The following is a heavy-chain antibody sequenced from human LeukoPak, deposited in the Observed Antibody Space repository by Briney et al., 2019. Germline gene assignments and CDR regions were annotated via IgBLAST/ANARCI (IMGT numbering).Heavy chain of an antibody. D-gene: IGHD2-2*01. CDR3: ARPGVGCSSTSCPPDY. V-gene: IGHV5-51*01. J-gene: IGHJ4*02. CDR2: IYLGDSDT. CDR1: GYSFTSYW. Sequence: GESLKISCKGSGYSFTSYWIGWVRQMPGKGLEWMGIIYLGDSDTRYSPSFQGQVTISADKSISTAYLQWSSLKASDTAMYYCARPGVGCSSTSCPPDYWGQGTLVTVSS.